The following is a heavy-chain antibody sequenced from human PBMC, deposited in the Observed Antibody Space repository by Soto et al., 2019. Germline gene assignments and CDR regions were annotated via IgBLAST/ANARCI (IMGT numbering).Heavy chain of an antibody. Sequence: PGGSLRLSCSASGFTVSSHYMNWVRQAPGKGLEWVSVIDSGGRIYYADSVKGRFTISSDSSKNTLYLQMNSLRAEDTAVYYCARDRGGYYGMVVWGLGTTVTVSS. D-gene: IGHD3-10*01. CDR3: ARDRGGYYGMVV. CDR2: IDSGGRI. CDR1: GFTVSSHY. V-gene: IGHV3-66*01. J-gene: IGHJ6*02.